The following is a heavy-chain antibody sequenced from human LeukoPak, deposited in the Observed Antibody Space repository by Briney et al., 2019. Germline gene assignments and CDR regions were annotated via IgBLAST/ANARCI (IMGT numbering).Heavy chain of an antibody. J-gene: IGHJ4*02. CDR2: ISSSSSYI. CDR3: AREDSSGPLYYFDY. V-gene: IGHV3-21*01. CDR1: GFTFSSYS. Sequence: GGSLRLSCAASGFTFSSYSMNWVRQAPGKGLEWVSSISSSSSYIYYADSVKGRFTISRDNAKNSLYLQMNSLRAEDTAVYYCAREDSSGPLYYFDYWGQGTLVTASS. D-gene: IGHD3-22*01.